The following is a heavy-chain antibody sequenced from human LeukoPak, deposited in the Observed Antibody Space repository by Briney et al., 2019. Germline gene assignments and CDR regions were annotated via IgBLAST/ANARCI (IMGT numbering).Heavy chain of an antibody. V-gene: IGHV3-7*04. CDR3: ARDSHNVNYYDSSGYYYWFDP. D-gene: IGHD3-22*01. Sequence: GGSLRLSCAASGFTFSSYWMSWVRQAPGKGLEWVANIKQEGSEKYYVDSVKGRFTISRDNAKNSLYLQMNSLRAEDTAVYYCARDSHNVNYYDSSGYYYWFDPWGQGTLVTVSS. J-gene: IGHJ5*02. CDR1: GFTFSSYW. CDR2: IKQEGSEK.